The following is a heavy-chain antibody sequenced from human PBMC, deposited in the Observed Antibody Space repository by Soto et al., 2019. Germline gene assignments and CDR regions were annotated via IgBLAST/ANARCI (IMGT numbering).Heavy chain of an antibody. D-gene: IGHD5-12*01. CDR3: ASLFYSGYDYSWFDP. V-gene: IGHV4-59*08. CDR2: IYYSGST. J-gene: IGHJ5*02. CDR1: GCSISSYY. Sequence: AETLSLTCTVSGCSISSYYWGWIRQPPGKGLEWIGYIYYSGSTNYNPSLKSRVTISVDTSKNQFSLKLSSVTAADTAVYYCASLFYSGYDYSWFDPWGQGTLVTVSS.